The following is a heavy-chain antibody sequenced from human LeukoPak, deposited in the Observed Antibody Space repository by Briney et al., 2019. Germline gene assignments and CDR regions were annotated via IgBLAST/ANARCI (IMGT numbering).Heavy chain of an antibody. CDR3: ARDEDGGSGSYFPFDY. V-gene: IGHV5-51*01. CDR1: GFTFKTYY. J-gene: IGHJ4*02. D-gene: IGHD3-10*01. CDR2: FYSDDSTV. Sequence: PGGALEIPWKGSGFTFKTYYIGWGRQGPGKGLDWVVNFYSDDSTVIDRPSFQGQVTLPVNKSVSTDYLQWGGLKASDTAMYYCARDEDGGSGSYFPFDYWGQGTLVTVSS.